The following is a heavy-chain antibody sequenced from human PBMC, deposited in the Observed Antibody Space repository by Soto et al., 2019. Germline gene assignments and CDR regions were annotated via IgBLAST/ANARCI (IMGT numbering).Heavy chain of an antibody. J-gene: IGHJ4*02. CDR2: IIPIFGTA. V-gene: IGHV1-69*13. CDR3: ASDSDSAYSSGWDDY. D-gene: IGHD6-19*01. Sequence: GASVKVSCKASGGTFSSYAISWVRQAPGQGLEWMGGIIPIFGTANYAQKFQGRVTITADESTSTAYMELSSLRSEDTAVYYCASDSDSAYSSGWDDYWGQLTLVTVSS. CDR1: GGTFSSYA.